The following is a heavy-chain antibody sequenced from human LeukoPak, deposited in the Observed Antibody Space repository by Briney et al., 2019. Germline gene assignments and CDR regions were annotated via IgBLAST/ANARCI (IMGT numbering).Heavy chain of an antibody. CDR1: GYILTDYY. CDR3: ARGPLEYCSGGTCSSGRNWFDP. J-gene: IGHJ5*02. Sequence: ASVKVSCKASGYILTDYYMHWVRQAPGQGLEWMGWINPNSGDTNYAQKFQGRVTMTRDTSISTVYMELRRLRYDDTAAYYCARGPLEYCSGGTCSSGRNWFDPWGQGTLVTVSS. CDR2: INPNSGDT. D-gene: IGHD2-15*01. V-gene: IGHV1-2*02.